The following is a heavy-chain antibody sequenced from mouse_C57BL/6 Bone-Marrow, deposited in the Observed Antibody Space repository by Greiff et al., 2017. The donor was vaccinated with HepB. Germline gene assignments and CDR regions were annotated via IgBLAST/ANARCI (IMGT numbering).Heavy chain of an antibody. J-gene: IGHJ4*01. V-gene: IGHV1-4*01. CDR1: GYTFTRET. CDR2: IKTSSGYT. D-gene: IGHD1-1*01. Sequence: VQLQQSGAELARPGASVKMSGKASGYTFTRETRHWVKQRPGQGLEWIGYIKTSSGYTKYNQKFKDKATLTADKSSSTAYMQLSSLTSEDSAVYYCARSYYYGSSYYYAMDYWGQGTSVTVSS. CDR3: ARSYYYGSSYYYAMDY.